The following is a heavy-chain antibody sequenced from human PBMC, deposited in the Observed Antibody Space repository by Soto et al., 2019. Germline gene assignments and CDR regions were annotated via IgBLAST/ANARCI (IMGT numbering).Heavy chain of an antibody. V-gene: IGHV4-34*01. Sequence: SETLSLTCAVYGGSFSGYYWSWIRQPPGKGLEWIGEINHSGSTNYNPSLKSRVTISVDTSKNQFSLKLSSVTAADTAVYYCARGFPSSEIPSSAYYYYYGMDVWGQGTTVTVS. D-gene: IGHD6-6*01. CDR2: INHSGST. CDR3: ARGFPSSEIPSSAYYYYYGMDV. CDR1: GGSFSGYY. J-gene: IGHJ6*02.